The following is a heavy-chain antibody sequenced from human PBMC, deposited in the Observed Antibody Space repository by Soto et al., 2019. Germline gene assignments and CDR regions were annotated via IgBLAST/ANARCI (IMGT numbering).Heavy chain of an antibody. CDR1: GYTFAGYY. CDR3: AREVATSHYYYYYYGMDV. V-gene: IGHV1-2*04. Sequence: ASVKVSCKASGYTFAGYYTHWVRQAPGQGLEWMGWINPNSGGTNYAQKFQGWVTMTRDTSISTAYMELSRLRSDDTAVYYCAREVATSHYYYYYYGMDVWGQGTTVTVSS. J-gene: IGHJ6*02. D-gene: IGHD5-12*01. CDR2: INPNSGGT.